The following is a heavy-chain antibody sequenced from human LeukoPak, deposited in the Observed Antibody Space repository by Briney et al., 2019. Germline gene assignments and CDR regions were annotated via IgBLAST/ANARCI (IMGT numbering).Heavy chain of an antibody. CDR1: GFTFSSYS. Sequence: PGGSLGLSCAASGFTFSSYSMNWVRQAPGKGLEWVSSISSSSSYIYYADSVKGRFTISRDNAKNSLYLQMNSLRAEDTAVYYCARDGDSSGYYYWGEVNSDYWGQGTLVTVSS. V-gene: IGHV3-21*01. CDR2: ISSSSSYI. J-gene: IGHJ4*02. CDR3: ARDGDSSGYYYWGEVNSDY. D-gene: IGHD3-22*01.